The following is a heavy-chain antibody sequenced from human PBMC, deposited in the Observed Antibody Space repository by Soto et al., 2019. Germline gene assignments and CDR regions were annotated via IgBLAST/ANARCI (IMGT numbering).Heavy chain of an antibody. CDR3: ERGGSSSDNGMGV. Sequence: EVQLVESGGGLVQPGGSLRVSCAASGFTFSTYSMNWVRQAPGKGLEWVSYMSSRSLTIYYTDSVKGRFTISRDNAKNSLYLQMNSLRNEDTAVYYCERGGSSSDNGMGVWGQGTTVTVSS. D-gene: IGHD6-6*01. J-gene: IGHJ6*02. V-gene: IGHV3-48*02. CDR2: MSSRSLTI. CDR1: GFTFSTYS.